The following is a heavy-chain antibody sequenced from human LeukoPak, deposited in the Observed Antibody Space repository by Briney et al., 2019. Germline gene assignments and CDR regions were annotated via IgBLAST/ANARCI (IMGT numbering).Heavy chain of an antibody. CDR3: ARDGYALYYYYMDV. Sequence: SETLSLTCTVSGGSISSYYWSWIRQPPGKGLEWIGYIYYTGSTNYNPSLKSRVTMSVDTSKNQFSLKLSSVTAADTAVYYCARDGYALYYYYMDVWGKGTTVTISS. J-gene: IGHJ6*03. CDR2: IYYTGST. V-gene: IGHV4-59*12. CDR1: GGSISSYY. D-gene: IGHD5-12*01.